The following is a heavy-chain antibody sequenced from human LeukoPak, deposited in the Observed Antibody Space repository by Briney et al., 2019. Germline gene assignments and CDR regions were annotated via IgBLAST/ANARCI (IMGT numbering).Heavy chain of an antibody. CDR3: ASTGYSSGHDAFDI. D-gene: IGHD6-19*01. CDR2: INHSGST. Sequence: SETLSLTCAVYGGSFSGYYWSWIRQPPGKGLEWIGEINHSGSTNHNPSLKSRVTISVDTSKNQFSLKLSSVTAADTAVYYCASTGYSSGHDAFDIWGQGTMVTVSS. CDR1: GGSFSGYY. V-gene: IGHV4-34*01. J-gene: IGHJ3*02.